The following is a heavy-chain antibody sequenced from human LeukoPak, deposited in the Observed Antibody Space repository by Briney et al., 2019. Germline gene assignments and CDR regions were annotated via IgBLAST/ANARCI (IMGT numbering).Heavy chain of an antibody. D-gene: IGHD2-15*01. CDR1: GFTFGTYS. Sequence: GSLRLSCAASGFTFGTYSMNWVRQAPGKGLEWVSSISSSGSYIYYADSVKGRFTISRDNAKNSLYLQMNSLRAEDTAVYYCAGEDGGMGYYGMDVWGQGTTVTVSS. CDR3: AGEDGGMGYYGMDV. V-gene: IGHV3-21*01. CDR2: ISSSGSYI. J-gene: IGHJ6*02.